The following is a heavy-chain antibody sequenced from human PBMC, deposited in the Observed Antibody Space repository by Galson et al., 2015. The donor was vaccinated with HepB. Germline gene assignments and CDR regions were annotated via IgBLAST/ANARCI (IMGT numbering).Heavy chain of an antibody. V-gene: IGHV3-21*01. CDR1: GFTFSTYS. CDR3: ARANGDYAPFDY. D-gene: IGHD4-17*01. J-gene: IGHJ4*02. Sequence: SLRLSCAASGFTFSTYSMSWVRQAPGKGLEWVSSISTSSVYIYYADSVKGRFTISRDNAKNSLYLQMNSLRVEDTAVYYCARANGDYAPFDYWGQGTLVTVSS. CDR2: ISTSSVYI.